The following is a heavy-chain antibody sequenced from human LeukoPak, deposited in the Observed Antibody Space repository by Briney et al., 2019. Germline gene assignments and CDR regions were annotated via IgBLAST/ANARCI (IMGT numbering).Heavy chain of an antibody. Sequence: PSETLSLTCTVSGGSISSGDYYWSWIRQPPGKGLEWIGYIYYSGSIYYNPSLKSRVTISVDTSKNQLSLRLSSVTAADTAVYYCARGIYYDSSGYYFDYWGQGTLVTVSS. CDR2: IYYSGSI. D-gene: IGHD3-22*01. J-gene: IGHJ4*02. CDR3: ARGIYYDSSGYYFDY. CDR1: GGSISSGDYY. V-gene: IGHV4-30-4*01.